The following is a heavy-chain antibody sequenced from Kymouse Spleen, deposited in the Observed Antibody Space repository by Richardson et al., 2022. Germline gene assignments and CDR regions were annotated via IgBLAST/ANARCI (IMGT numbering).Heavy chain of an antibody. CDR2: MNPNSGNT. CDR3: ARGGGSSWSYYYYYYGMDV. V-gene: IGHV1-8*01. CDR1: GYTFTSYD. J-gene: IGHJ6*02. D-gene: IGHD6-13*01. Sequence: QVQLVQSGAEVKKPGASVKVSCKASGYTFTSYDINWVRQATGQGLEWMGWMNPNSGNTGYAQKFQGRVTMTRNTSISTAYMELSSLRSEDTAVYYCARGGGSSWSYYYYYYGMDVWGQGTTVTVSS.